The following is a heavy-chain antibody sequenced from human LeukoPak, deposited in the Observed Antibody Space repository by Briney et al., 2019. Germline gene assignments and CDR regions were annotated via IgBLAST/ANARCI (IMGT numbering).Heavy chain of an antibody. CDR1: GITVSSNY. J-gene: IGHJ6*02. CDR2: IHSGGNT. V-gene: IGHV3-66*01. CDR3: AREGRGRDASYNYGMDV. D-gene: IGHD6-25*01. Sequence: PGGSLRLSCAASGITVSSNYMSWVRQAPGKGLEWVSVIHSGGNTYYADSVKGRFTISRDKSKNTLYLQMNSLRAEDTAVYYCAREGRGRDASYNYGMDVWGQGTTVTVSS.